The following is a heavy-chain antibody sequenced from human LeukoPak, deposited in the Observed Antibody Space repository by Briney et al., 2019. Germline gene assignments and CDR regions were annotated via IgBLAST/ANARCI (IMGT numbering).Heavy chain of an antibody. CDR1: GFTFSNYW. D-gene: IGHD3-10*01. CDR2: INKDGSEK. Sequence: GGSLRLSCGASGFTFSNYWMTWVRQAPGKGLEWVANINKDGSEKYYVDSVRGRFTISRDSAKNSLYLQMDSLRAGDTALYYCARLFAYGSGAEAFDYWGQGTLVTVSS. V-gene: IGHV3-7*01. CDR3: ARLFAYGSGAEAFDY. J-gene: IGHJ4*02.